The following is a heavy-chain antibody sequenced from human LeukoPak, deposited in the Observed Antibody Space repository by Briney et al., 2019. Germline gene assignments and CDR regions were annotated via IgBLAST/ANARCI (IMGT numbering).Heavy chain of an antibody. CDR2: IIPILGIA. CDR1: GGTFSSYA. CDR3: ARDRYTAMAPGGDYYYYYGMDV. D-gene: IGHD5-18*01. V-gene: IGHV1-69*04. Sequence: ASVKVSCKASGGTFSSYAISWVRQAPGQGLEWMGRIIPILGIANYAQKFQGRVTITADKSTSTAYMELSSLRSEDTAVYYCARDRYTAMAPGGDYYYYYGMDVWGQGTTVTVSS. J-gene: IGHJ6*02.